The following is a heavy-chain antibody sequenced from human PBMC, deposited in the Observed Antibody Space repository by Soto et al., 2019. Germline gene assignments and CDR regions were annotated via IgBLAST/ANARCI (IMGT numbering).Heavy chain of an antibody. CDR2: IIPKLGIT. D-gene: IGHD2-8*01. CDR3: ARVEGTRTTNFYHYMDV. J-gene: IGHJ6*03. V-gene: IGHV1-69*02. Sequence: VQLVHSGAEVKRPGSSVNVSCKAPVGTFSDYNIAWVRQARGQGLEWMGRIIPKLGITNYAHKVQDRVRITADKATSTAYMELTSLRYEDTAVYFCARVEGTRTTNFYHYMDVWGEGTSVTVS. CDR1: VGTFSDYN.